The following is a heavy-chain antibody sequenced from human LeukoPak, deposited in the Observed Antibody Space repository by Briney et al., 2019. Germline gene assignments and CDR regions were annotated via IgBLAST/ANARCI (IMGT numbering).Heavy chain of an antibody. CDR2: ISGSGGST. Sequence: GSLRLSCAASGFTLSDYAMSWVRQAPGKGLEWVSGISGSGGSTYYADSVKGRFTISRDNTKNTLYLQMNSLRAEDTAVYYCAKDRHAPGRYCSSTSCFPFDSWGQGTLVTVSS. J-gene: IGHJ5*01. CDR1: GFTLSDYA. V-gene: IGHV3-23*01. D-gene: IGHD2-2*01. CDR3: AKDRHAPGRYCSSTSCFPFDS.